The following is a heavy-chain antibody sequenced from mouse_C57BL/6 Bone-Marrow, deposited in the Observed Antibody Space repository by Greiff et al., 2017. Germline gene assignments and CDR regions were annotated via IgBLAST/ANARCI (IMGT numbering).Heavy chain of an antibody. Sequence: QVHVKQSGAELARPGASVKLSCKASGYTFTSYGISWVKQRTGQGLEWIGEIYPRSGNTYYNEKFKGKATLTADKSSSTAYMELRSLTSEDSAVYFCARRALYYGSSYYFDYWGQGTTLTVSS. CDR2: IYPRSGNT. J-gene: IGHJ2*01. D-gene: IGHD1-1*01. CDR1: GYTFTSYG. V-gene: IGHV1-81*01. CDR3: ARRALYYGSSYYFDY.